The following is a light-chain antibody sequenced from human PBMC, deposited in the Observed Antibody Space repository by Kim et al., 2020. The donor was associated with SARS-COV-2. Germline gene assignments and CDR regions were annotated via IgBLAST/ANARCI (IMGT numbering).Light chain of an antibody. J-gene: IGLJ3*02. V-gene: IGLV7-43*01. CDR3: LLYYGAASLV. Sequence: QAVVTQEPSLTVSPGGTVTLTCASSTGAVTSGYYPNWFQQKPGQAPRPLIYSATNRHSWAPARFSGSLLGGKAALTLSGVQPEDEADYYCLLYYGAASLVFGGGTQLTVL. CDR1: TGAVTSGYY. CDR2: SAT.